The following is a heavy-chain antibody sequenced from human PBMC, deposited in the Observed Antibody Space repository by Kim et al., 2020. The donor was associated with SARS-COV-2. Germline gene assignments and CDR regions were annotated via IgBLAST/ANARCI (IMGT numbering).Heavy chain of an antibody. CDR2: ISWNSGSI. CDR3: AKDGGAVPIWAGYFDY. Sequence: GGSLRLSCAASGFTFDDYAMHWVRQAPGKGLEWVSGISWNSGSIGYADSVKGRFTISRDNAKNSLYLQMNSLRAEDTALYYCAKDGGAVPIWAGYFDYWGQGTLVTVSS. V-gene: IGHV3-9*01. J-gene: IGHJ4*02. D-gene: IGHD1-26*01. CDR1: GFTFDDYA.